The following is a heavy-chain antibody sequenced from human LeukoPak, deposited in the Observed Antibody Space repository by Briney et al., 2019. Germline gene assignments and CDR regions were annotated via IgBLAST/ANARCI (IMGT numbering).Heavy chain of an antibody. V-gene: IGHV3-23*01. J-gene: IGHJ3*02. CDR1: GFTFSSYA. CDR3: AKDLDDYDAFDI. D-gene: IGHD4-11*01. Sequence: PGGSLRLSCAASGFTFSSYAMSWVRQAPGKGLERVSAISGSGGSTYYADSVKGRFTISRDNSKNTLYLQMNSLRAEDTAVYYCAKDLDDYDAFDIWGQGTMVTVSS. CDR2: ISGSGGST.